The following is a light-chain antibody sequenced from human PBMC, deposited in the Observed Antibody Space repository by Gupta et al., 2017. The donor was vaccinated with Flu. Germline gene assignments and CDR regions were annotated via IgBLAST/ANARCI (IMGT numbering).Light chain of an antibody. J-gene: IGKJ3*01. CDR1: QSVSSN. CDR3: QQHNSWPPGT. Sequence: EIVMTQSPATLSVSPGERATLSCRASQSVSSNLSWYQQKPGQAPRLLIYGASTRATGIPARLFGSGSGTEFTLTISRLQSEDFAVYYCQQHNSWPPGTFGHGTKVDIK. CDR2: GAS. V-gene: IGKV3-15*01.